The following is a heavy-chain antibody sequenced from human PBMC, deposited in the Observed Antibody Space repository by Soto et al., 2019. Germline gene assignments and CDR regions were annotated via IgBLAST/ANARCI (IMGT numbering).Heavy chain of an antibody. CDR1: GFIFSRYA. CDR3: VTPHSDGYNPFRPVFDP. D-gene: IGHD2-21*01. CDR2: IGGGGDDT. Sequence: EVQLLESGGGVVQPGGSLRLSCAASGFIFSRYAMSWVRQAPGKGLEWVSVIGGGGDDTYYADSVKGRSTISRDNSKNTLYLQLNSLRGEGTAVYYCVTPHSDGYNPFRPVFDPWGPGTLVTVSS. V-gene: IGHV3-23*01. J-gene: IGHJ5*02.